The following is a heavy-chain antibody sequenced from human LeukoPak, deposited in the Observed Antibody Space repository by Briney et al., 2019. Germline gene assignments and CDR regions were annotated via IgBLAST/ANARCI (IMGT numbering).Heavy chain of an antibody. V-gene: IGHV1-46*01. Sequence: GASVKVSCKASGYTFTSYYMHWVRQAPGQGLEWMGIINPSGGSTSYAQKFQGRVTMTRDTSTSTVYMELSSLRSEDTAVYYCARDSMVRGVIIPTGYYGMDVWGKGSTVTVFS. J-gene: IGHJ6*04. CDR2: INPSGGST. CDR3: ARDSMVRGVIIPTGYYGMDV. CDR1: GYTFTSYY. D-gene: IGHD3-10*01.